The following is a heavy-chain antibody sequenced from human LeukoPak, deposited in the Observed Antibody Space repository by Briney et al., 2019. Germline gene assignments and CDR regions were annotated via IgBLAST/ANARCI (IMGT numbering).Heavy chain of an antibody. V-gene: IGHV4-30-4*01. CDR1: GGSISSGDYY. Sequence: PSETLSLTCTVSGGSISSGDYYWSWIRQPPGKGLEWIGYIYYSGSTYYNPSLKSRVTISVDTSKYQFSLKLSSVTAADTAVYYCARVYFSGYLYYFDYWGQGTLVTVSS. CDR3: ARVYFSGYLYYFDY. D-gene: IGHD5-12*01. J-gene: IGHJ4*02. CDR2: IYYSGST.